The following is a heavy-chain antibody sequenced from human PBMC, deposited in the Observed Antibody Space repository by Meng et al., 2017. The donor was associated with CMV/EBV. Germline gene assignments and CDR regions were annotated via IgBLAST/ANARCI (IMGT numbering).Heavy chain of an antibody. CDR1: FEFRGYA. CDR2: ISYDERDT. CDR3: AYRGIVIPSGLQEYFQK. V-gene: IGHV3-30*04. Sequence: FEFRGYAMNWVRQAPGKGLEWVAVISYDERDTFYADSVKGRFTISRDNSKSTLYLQMDSLRDEDTAVYYCAYRGIVIPSGLQEYFQKWGQGTLVTVSS. D-gene: IGHD6-19*01. J-gene: IGHJ1*01.